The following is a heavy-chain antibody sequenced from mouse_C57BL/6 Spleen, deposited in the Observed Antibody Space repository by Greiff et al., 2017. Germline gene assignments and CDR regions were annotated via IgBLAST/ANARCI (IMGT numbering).Heavy chain of an antibody. V-gene: IGHV1-82*01. Sequence: VQLQESGPELVKPGASVKISCKASGYAFSSSWMNWVKQRPGKGLEWIGRIYPGDGDTNYNGKFKGKDTLTADKSSSTAYMQLSSLTSEDSAVYFCARGTEYYFDYWGQGTTLTVSS. CDR3: ARGTEYYFDY. CDR2: IYPGDGDT. D-gene: IGHD3-3*01. J-gene: IGHJ2*01. CDR1: GYAFSSSW.